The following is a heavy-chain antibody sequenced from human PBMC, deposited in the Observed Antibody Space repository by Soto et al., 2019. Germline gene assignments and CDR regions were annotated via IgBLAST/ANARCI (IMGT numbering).Heavy chain of an antibody. Sequence: HPCWSLRLSCAASGFTFSSYWMSWVRQAPGKGLEWVSAISGSGGSTYYADSVKGRFTISRDNSKNTLYLQMNSLRAEDTAVYYRAKDPHSSSWSENFDYWGQGTLVTVSS. D-gene: IGHD6-13*01. V-gene: IGHV3-23*01. J-gene: IGHJ4*02. CDR2: ISGSGGST. CDR3: AKDPHSSSWSENFDY. CDR1: GFTFSSYW.